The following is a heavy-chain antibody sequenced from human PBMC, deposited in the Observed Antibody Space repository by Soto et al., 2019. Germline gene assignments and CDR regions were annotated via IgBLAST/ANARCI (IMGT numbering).Heavy chain of an antibody. V-gene: IGHV4-39*01. CDR2: VYYRGRS. J-gene: IGHJ4*02. CDR3: VSQRTSVLTQAYFDY. CDR1: GGSVSNSNYY. D-gene: IGHD2-8*01. Sequence: SSETLSLTCTVSGGSVSNSNYYWGWIRQSPGKGLEWIGSVYYRGRSYSKSSVKSRVTISVDTSKNQFSLNLNSVTASDTAVYYCVSQRTSVLTQAYFDYWGPGALVTVSS.